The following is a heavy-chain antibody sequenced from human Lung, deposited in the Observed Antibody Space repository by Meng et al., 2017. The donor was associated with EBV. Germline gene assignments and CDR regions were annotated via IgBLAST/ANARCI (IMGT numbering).Heavy chain of an antibody. V-gene: IGHV3-21*01. D-gene: IGHD5/OR15-5a*01. CDR3: ARDVYRSFDL. J-gene: IGHJ2*01. CDR2: ISVSKNSI. Sequence: VQLLESGGGLVKPGGSLRLSCAASGLIFSNYSMNWVRQAPWKGLEWVSSISVSKNSIYYADSVKGRFTIARNNAKNSLYLQMNSLTPDDTAVYYCARDVYRSFDLWGRGTLVTVSS. CDR1: GLIFSNYS.